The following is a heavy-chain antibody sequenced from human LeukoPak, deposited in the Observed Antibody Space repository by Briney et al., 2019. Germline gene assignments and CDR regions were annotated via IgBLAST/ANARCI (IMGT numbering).Heavy chain of an antibody. CDR3: ARLPYDSSGYWAHPDTYFDY. D-gene: IGHD3-22*01. J-gene: IGHJ4*02. CDR2: IYYSGST. Sequence: PSETLSLTCTVSGGSISSYYWSWIRQPPGKGLEWIGYIYYSGSTNYNPSLKSRVTISVDTSKNQFSLKLSSVTAADTAVYYCARLPYDSSGYWAHPDTYFDYWGQGTLVTVSS. CDR1: GGSISSYY. V-gene: IGHV4-59*08.